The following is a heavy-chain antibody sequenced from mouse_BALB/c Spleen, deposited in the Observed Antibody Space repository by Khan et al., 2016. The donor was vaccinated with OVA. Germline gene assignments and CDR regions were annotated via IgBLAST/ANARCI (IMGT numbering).Heavy chain of an antibody. Sequence: EVQLQESGPGLVKPSQSLSLTCTVNGYSITSNYAWNWIRQFPGNKLEWMGYISYSGSTNYNQSLKSRLSITRDTSKNQFFMLLHSVTNEDSATYYFARGNYYGYALDYWGQGTSVTVSS. CDR1: GYSITSNYA. V-gene: IGHV3-2*02. D-gene: IGHD1-1*01. CDR2: ISYSGST. CDR3: ARGNYYGYALDY. J-gene: IGHJ4*01.